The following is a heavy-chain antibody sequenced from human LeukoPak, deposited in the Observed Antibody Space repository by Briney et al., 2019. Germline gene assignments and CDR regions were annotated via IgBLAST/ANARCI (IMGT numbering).Heavy chain of an antibody. CDR1: GGSISSSSYY. D-gene: IGHD4-11*01. J-gene: IGHJ5*02. CDR3: ARGLMTTYWFDP. Sequence: SETLSLTCTVSGGSISSSSYYWGWIRQPPGKGLEWIGSIYYSGSTNYNPSLKSRVTISVDTSKNQFSLKLSSVTAADTAVYYCARGLMTTYWFDPWGQGTLVTVSS. V-gene: IGHV4-39*07. CDR2: IYYSGST.